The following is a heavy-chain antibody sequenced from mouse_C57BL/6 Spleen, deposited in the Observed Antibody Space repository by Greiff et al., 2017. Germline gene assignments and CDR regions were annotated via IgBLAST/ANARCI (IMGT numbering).Heavy chain of an antibody. CDR1: GYTFTSYW. V-gene: IGHV1-59*01. Sequence: QVHVKQPGAELVRPGTSVKLSCKASGYTFTSYWMHWVKQRPGQGLEWIGVIDPSDSYTNYNQKFKGKATLTVDTSSSTAYMQLSSLTSEDSAVXYCAILTTVVAPGFAYWGQGTLVTVSA. CDR3: AILTTVVAPGFAY. J-gene: IGHJ3*01. D-gene: IGHD1-1*01. CDR2: IDPSDSYT.